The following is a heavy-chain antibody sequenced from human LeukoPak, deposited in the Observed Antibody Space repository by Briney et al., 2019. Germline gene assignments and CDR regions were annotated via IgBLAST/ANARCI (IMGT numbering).Heavy chain of an antibody. J-gene: IGHJ5*02. CDR1: GFIFGDYA. Sequence: GGSLRLSCTASGFIFGDYAMSWVRQAPGKGLEWVGFIRSEGSEYAASVKGRFTISRDDSKSIAYLQMNSLKTEDTAVYYCTRVYGSGRYYSWFDPWGQGTLVTVSS. D-gene: IGHD1-26*01. CDR3: TRVYGSGRYYSWFDP. CDR2: IRSEGS. V-gene: IGHV3-49*04.